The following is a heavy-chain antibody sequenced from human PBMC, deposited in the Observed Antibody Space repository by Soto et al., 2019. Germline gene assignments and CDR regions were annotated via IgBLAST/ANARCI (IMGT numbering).Heavy chain of an antibody. CDR2: IHYSGTT. Sequence: SETLSLTCTVSGGSISSRYWSWIRQPPGKGLEWIANIHYSGTTNYNPSLASRVTLSVDTSKNQFSLKMTSVTAADRAMYFCARYNSYAIDYWGRGTLVTVSS. CDR1: GGSISSRY. CDR3: ARYNSYAIDY. J-gene: IGHJ4*02. V-gene: IGHV4-59*11. D-gene: IGHD2-8*01.